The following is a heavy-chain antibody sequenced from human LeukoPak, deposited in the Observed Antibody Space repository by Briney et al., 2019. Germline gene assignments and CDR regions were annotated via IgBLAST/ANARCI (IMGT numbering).Heavy chain of an antibody. CDR3: ARHGGYRSGWLGYYFDY. Sequence: SETLSLTCAVSGYSISSGYYWGWIRQPPGKGLEWIGSIYHSGSTYYNPSLKIRVIISVDTSTNQFSMKLSELTAADTAVYYCARHGGYRSGWLGYYFDYWGQGTLVTVSS. CDR1: GYSISSGYY. CDR2: IYHSGST. V-gene: IGHV4-38-2*01. J-gene: IGHJ4*02. D-gene: IGHD6-19*01.